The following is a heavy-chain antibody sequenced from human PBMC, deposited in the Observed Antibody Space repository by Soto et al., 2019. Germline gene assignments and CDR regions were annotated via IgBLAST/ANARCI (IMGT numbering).Heavy chain of an antibody. CDR2: IIPILGIA. V-gene: IGHV1-69*08. CDR3: AGDRGDYGDFN. D-gene: IGHD4-17*01. CDR1: GGTFSSYT. Sequence: QVQLVQSGAEVKKPGSSVKVSCKASGGTFSSYTIYWVRQAPGQGLEWMGRIIPILGIANYAQKFQGRVTITADKSTSTAYMELSSLRSEDTAVYYCAGDRGDYGDFNWGQGTLVTVSS. J-gene: IGHJ4*02.